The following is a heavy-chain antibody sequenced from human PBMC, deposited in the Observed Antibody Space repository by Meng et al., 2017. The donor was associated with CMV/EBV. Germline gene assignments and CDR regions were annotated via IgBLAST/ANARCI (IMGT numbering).Heavy chain of an antibody. CDR1: GFTFTSSA. V-gene: IGHV1-58*01. CDR2: IVVGSGNT. CDR3: AADWHDYDFWSGSNYGMDV. J-gene: IGHJ6*02. Sequence: SVKVSCKASGFTFTSSAVQWVRQARGQRLEWIGWIVVGSGNTNYAQKFQERVTITRDMSISTAYMELSSLRSEDTAVYYCAADWHDYDFWSGSNYGMDVWGQGTTVTVSS. D-gene: IGHD3-3*01.